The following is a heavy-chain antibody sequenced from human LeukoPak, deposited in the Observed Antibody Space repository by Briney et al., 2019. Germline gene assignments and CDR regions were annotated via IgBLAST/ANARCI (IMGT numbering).Heavy chain of an antibody. CDR3: ARESGGIDY. J-gene: IGHJ4*02. CDR2: INSDGSST. D-gene: IGHD3-16*01. CDR1: GFTFSRYW. Sequence: GGSLRLSCAASGFTFSRYWVYWVRQAPGKGLVWVSRINSDGSSTSYADSMKGRFTISRDNANNTLYLQMNSLRAEDTAVYYCARESGGIDYWGRGTLVTVSS. V-gene: IGHV3-74*01.